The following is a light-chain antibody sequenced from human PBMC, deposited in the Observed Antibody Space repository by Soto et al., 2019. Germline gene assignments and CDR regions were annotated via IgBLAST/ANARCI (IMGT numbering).Light chain of an antibody. V-gene: IGLV2-14*01. J-gene: IGLJ3*02. CDR3: SSYTSNDLL. Sequence: QSALTQPASVSGSPGQSITISCTGTRSDVGAYNSVSWYQQRPGKVPTLIIFAVSIRPSGISNRFSGSKSGNTASLAISGLQAEDEADYYCSSYTSNDLLFGGGTKLTVL. CDR2: AVS. CDR1: RSDVGAYNS.